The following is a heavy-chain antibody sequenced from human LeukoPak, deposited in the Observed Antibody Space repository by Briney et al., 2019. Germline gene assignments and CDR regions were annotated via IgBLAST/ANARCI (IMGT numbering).Heavy chain of an antibody. Sequence: SETLSLTCAVYGGSFSGHYWSWIRQPPGKGLEWIGEINHSGSTNYNPSLKSRVTISVDTSKNQFSLKLSSVTAADTAVYYCARISSSGWYPFDYWGQGTLVTVSS. CDR2: INHSGST. CDR1: GGSFSGHY. J-gene: IGHJ4*02. D-gene: IGHD6-19*01. CDR3: ARISSSGWYPFDY. V-gene: IGHV4-34*01.